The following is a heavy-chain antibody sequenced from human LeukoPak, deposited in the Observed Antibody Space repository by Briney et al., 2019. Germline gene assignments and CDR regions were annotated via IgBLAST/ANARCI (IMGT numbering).Heavy chain of an antibody. V-gene: IGHV3-23*01. CDR1: GLTFSGYA. CDR2: ISGSGGST. D-gene: IGHD5-24*01. CDR3: AKQCRDGYNTDY. J-gene: IGHJ4*02. Sequence: GGSLRLSCAASGLTFSGYAMSWVRQAPGKGLEWVSAISGSGGSTYYAASVKSRFTISRDNSKNTLYLQMNSLRAEDTAVYYCAKQCRDGYNTDYWGQGTLVTVSS.